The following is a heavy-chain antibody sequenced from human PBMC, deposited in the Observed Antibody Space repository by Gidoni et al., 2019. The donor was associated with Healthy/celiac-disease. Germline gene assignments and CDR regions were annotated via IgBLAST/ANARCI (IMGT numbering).Heavy chain of an antibody. D-gene: IGHD4-17*01. CDR1: GGSISSSSYY. V-gene: IGHV4-39*07. J-gene: IGHJ4*02. Sequence: QLQLQESGPGLVKPSETLSLTCTVAGGSISSSSYYWCWIRQPPGQGLEWSGSTDYSGSTYYTPSLKSRVTIPVDTSKNQVSLKLSSVTAADTAVYYCARLTVTTSSLDYWGQGTLVTVSS. CDR2: TDYSGST. CDR3: ARLTVTTSSLDY.